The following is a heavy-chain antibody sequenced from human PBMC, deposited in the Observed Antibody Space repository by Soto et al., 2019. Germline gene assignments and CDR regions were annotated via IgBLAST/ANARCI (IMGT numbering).Heavy chain of an antibody. J-gene: IGHJ3*02. CDR2: IYWDDDK. V-gene: IGHV2-5*02. Sequence: QITLKESGPTLVKPTQTLTLTCTFSGFSLTTSGVGVGWIRQPPGKALECLALIYWDDDKRYSPSLKSRLTITKDTSKNQVVLTMTNMDPVDTATYYCAHMALFRLAFDIWGQGTMVTVSS. D-gene: IGHD2-21*01. CDR3: AHMALFRLAFDI. CDR1: GFSLTTSGVG.